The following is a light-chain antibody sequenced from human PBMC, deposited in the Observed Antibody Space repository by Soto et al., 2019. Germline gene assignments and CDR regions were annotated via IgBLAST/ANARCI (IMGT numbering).Light chain of an antibody. Sequence: DIQMTQSPSSLSASVGDRVTISCRVSQSIRNYVSRYQQKPGTAPKLLIRAASTLQSGVPSRFSGSGSGTDFTLTISSLQIEDFATYFCQQTDSTPQTFGQGTNVEI. CDR1: QSIRNY. V-gene: IGKV1-39*01. CDR2: AAS. CDR3: QQTDSTPQT. J-gene: IGKJ1*01.